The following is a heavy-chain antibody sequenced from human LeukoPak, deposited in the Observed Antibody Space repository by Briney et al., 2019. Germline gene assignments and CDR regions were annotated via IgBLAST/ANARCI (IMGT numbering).Heavy chain of an antibody. CDR2: IYPGDSDT. CDR3: ARHPSPRGYYYYGMDV. J-gene: IGHJ6*02. CDR1: GYSFTSYW. V-gene: IGHV5-51*01. D-gene: IGHD3-10*01. Sequence: GESLKISCKGSGYSFTSYWIGWVPQMPGKGLEWMGIIYPGDSDTRYSPSFQGQVTISADKSISTAYLQWSSLKASDTAMYYCARHPSPRGYYYYGMDVWGQGTTVTVSS.